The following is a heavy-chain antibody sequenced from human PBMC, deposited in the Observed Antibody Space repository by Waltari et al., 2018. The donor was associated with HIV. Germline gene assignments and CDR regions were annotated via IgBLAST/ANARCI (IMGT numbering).Heavy chain of an antibody. D-gene: IGHD3-3*01. CDR2: LKGDGSER. CDR1: GFSFNTYW. Sequence: EVQLVQSGGGLVQPGGSLTVACAASGFSFNTYWMSWIRQAPGKGLGCVVKLKGDGSERYYVDSLEGRFTISRDNAENSVYLQMNSLGAEDTAVYYCARFFLGRPEFDFDYWGQGTLVTVSS. V-gene: IGHV3-7*01. J-gene: IGHJ4*02. CDR3: ARFFLGRPEFDFDY.